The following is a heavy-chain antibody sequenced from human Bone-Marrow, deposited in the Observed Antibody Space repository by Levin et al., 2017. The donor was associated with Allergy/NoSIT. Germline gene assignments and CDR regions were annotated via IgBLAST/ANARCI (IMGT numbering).Heavy chain of an antibody. CDR1: GGSVSSNY. J-gene: IGHJ2*01. CDR2: IHHSGST. Sequence: KASETLSLTCTVSGGSVSSNYWSWIRQPPGKGLEWIGYIHHSGSTNYNPSLKSRVTISLDTSKNQFSLNLRSVTAADTALYYCARDHLDPTNWYFDLWGRGTLVTVSS. CDR3: ARDHLDPTNWYFDL. V-gene: IGHV4-59*02.